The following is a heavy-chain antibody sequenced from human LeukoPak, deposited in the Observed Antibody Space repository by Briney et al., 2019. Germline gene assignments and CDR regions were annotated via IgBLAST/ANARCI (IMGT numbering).Heavy chain of an antibody. Sequence: ASVKVSCKASGYTFTGYYMHWVRQAPGQGLEWMGWINPNSGGTNYAQKFQGRVTMTRDTSISTAYMELSRLRSDDTAVYYCASLTYYYGSGSYYKENDAFDIWGQGTMVTVSS. CDR1: GYTFTGYY. CDR2: INPNSGGT. CDR3: ASLTYYYGSGSYYKENDAFDI. V-gene: IGHV1-2*02. J-gene: IGHJ3*02. D-gene: IGHD3-10*01.